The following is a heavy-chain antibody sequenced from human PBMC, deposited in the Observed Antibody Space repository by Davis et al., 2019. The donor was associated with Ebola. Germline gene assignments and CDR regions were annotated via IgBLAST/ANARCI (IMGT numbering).Heavy chain of an antibody. Sequence: GGSLRLSCAASGFTFSDYYMTWIRQAPGRGLEWVSYIGYSGSTMYYADSVKGRFTISRDDAKNSVYLQMNSLRAEDAAVYYCARGWTARHSINFFDFWGQGTLVTVSS. V-gene: IGHV3-11*01. CDR3: ARGWTARHSINFFDF. CDR2: IGYSGSTM. CDR1: GFTFSDYY. D-gene: IGHD6-6*01. J-gene: IGHJ4*02.